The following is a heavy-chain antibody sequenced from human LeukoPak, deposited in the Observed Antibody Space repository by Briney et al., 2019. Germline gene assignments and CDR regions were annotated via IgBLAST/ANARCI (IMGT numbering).Heavy chain of an antibody. CDR1: GFTFSSYA. V-gene: IGHV3-23*01. CDR2: ISGSGGST. J-gene: IGHJ4*02. CDR3: AKVRTGSGGYTYGVDY. Sequence: GGSLRLSCAASGFTFSSYAMSWVRQAPGKGLEWVSAISGSGGSTYYADSVKGRFTISRDNSKNTLYLQMNSLRAEDTAVYYCAKVRTGSGGYTYGVDYWGQGTLVTVSS. D-gene: IGHD5-18*01.